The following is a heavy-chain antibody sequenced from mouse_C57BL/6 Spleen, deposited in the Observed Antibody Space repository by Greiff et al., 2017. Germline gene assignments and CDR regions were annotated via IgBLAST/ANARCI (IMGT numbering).Heavy chain of an antibody. V-gene: IGHV1-61*01. J-gene: IGHJ2*01. D-gene: IGHD2-4*01. CDR1: GYTFTSYW. CDR2: IYPSDSET. CDR3: ARADYDGPYY. Sequence: VQLQQPGAELVRPGSSVKLSCKASGYTFTSYWMDWVKQRPGQGLEWIGNIYPSDSETHYNQKFKDKATLTVDKSSSTAYMQLSSLTSEDAAVYYCARADYDGPYYWGQGTTLTVSS.